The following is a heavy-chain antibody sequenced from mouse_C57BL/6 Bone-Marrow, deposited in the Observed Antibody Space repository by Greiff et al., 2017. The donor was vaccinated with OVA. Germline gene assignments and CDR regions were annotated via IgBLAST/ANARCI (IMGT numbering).Heavy chain of an antibody. CDR1: GYTFTGYW. CDR2: ILPGSGST. Sequence: QVQLQQSGAELMKPGASVKLSCKATGYTFTGYWIEWVKQRPGHGLEWIGEILPGSGSTNYNEKFKGKATFTADTSSNTAYMQLSSLTTEDSAIYYCARNPHYYGSSYWFAYWGQGTLVTVSA. D-gene: IGHD1-1*01. J-gene: IGHJ3*01. V-gene: IGHV1-9*01. CDR3: ARNPHYYGSSYWFAY.